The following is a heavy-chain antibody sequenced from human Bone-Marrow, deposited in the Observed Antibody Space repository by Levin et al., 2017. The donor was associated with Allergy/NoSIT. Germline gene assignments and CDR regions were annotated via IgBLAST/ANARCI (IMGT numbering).Heavy chain of an antibody. D-gene: IGHD1-26*01. CDR3: ARRYSGSYFDY. CDR2: IEPFGRGI. J-gene: IGHJ4*02. Sequence: GGSLRLSCEASEFTFRNYWMSWVRQAPGKGLEWVANIEPFGRGIYYVDSVKGRFTISRDNAKSSLFLEMNSLRAEDTAVYYCARRYSGSYFDYWGQGTLVTVSS. CDR1: EFTFRNYW. V-gene: IGHV3-7*01.